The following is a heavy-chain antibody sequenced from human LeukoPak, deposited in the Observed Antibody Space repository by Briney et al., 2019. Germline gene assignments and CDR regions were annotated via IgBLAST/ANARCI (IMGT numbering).Heavy chain of an antibody. Sequence: GGSLRLPSAASGFTFSDYYMSWIRQAPGKGLEWVSYISSSGTTISYTDSVKGRFTISRDNAKNSLYLQMNSLRAEDTAVYYCARDYRSTFDYWGQGTLVTVSS. V-gene: IGHV3-11*01. CDR1: GFTFSDYY. D-gene: IGHD1-26*01. CDR2: ISSSGTTI. J-gene: IGHJ4*02. CDR3: ARDYRSTFDY.